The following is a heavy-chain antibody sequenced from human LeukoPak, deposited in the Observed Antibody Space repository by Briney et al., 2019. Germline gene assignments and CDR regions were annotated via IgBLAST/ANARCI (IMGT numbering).Heavy chain of an antibody. CDR1: GGSISSYY. D-gene: IGHD6-13*01. CDR3: ARGGHSSSWYDY. CDR2: IYYSGST. J-gene: IGHJ4*02. V-gene: IGHV4-59*08. Sequence: PSETLSLTCTVSGGSISSYYWSWIRQPPGKGLEWIGYIYYSGSTNYNPSLKSRVTISVDTSKNQFSLKLSSVTAADTAVYYCARGGHSSSWYDYWGQGTLVTVSS.